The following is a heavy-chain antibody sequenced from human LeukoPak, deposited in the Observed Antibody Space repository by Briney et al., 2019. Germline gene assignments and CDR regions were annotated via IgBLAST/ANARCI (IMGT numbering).Heavy chain of an antibody. J-gene: IGHJ4*02. Sequence: SETLSLTCAVYGGSFSGYYWSWIRQPPGKGLEWIGEINHSGSTNYNPSLKSRVTISVDTSKNQFSLKLSSVTAADTAVYYCASRGLRRSLNYFDYWGQGTLVTVSS. CDR1: GGSFSGYY. CDR2: INHSGST. D-gene: IGHD3-16*01. V-gene: IGHV4-34*01. CDR3: ASRGLRRSLNYFDY.